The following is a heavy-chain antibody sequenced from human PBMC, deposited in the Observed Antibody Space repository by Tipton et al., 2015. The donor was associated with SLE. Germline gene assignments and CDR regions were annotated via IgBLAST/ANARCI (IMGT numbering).Heavy chain of an antibody. V-gene: IGHV3-23*01. CDR3: AKDLAYRGGLDY. J-gene: IGHJ4*02. CDR2: ITGSGDRT. D-gene: IGHD2-21*01. Sequence: GSLRLSCAASGFTFSNYAMSWVRQAPGKGLEWVSAITGSGDRTYYIDSVKGRFTISRDHYRNTLYLQMNSLSAEDTAVYYCAKDLAYRGGLDYWGQGTLVTVSS. CDR1: GFTFSNYA.